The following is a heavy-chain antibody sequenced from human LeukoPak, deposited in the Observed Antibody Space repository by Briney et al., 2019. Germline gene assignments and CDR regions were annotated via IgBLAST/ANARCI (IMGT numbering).Heavy chain of an antibody. CDR1: GGSISSSSYY. D-gene: IGHD1-14*01. CDR2: ISYSGCT. CDR3: ARTLTTGYYHYGMDV. J-gene: IGHJ6*02. V-gene: IGHV4-39*01. Sequence: SETLSLTCTVSGGSISSSSYYWGWIRQPPGKGLEWIGTISYSGCTYYNPSLKSRVTISVDTSKNQFSLKLSSVTAADTAVYYCARTLTTGYYHYGMDVWGQGTTVTVSS.